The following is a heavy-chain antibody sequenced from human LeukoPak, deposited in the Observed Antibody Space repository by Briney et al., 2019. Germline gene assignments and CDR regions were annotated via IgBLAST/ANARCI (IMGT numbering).Heavy chain of an antibody. CDR2: ISGSGGST. V-gene: IGHV3-23*01. CDR1: GFTFSSYA. CDR3: AKDSLLRYFDWLFSDAFDI. Sequence: GGSLRLSCAASGFTFSSYAMSWVRQAPGKGLEWVSAISGSGGSTYYADSVKGRFTISRGNSKNTLYLQMNSLRAEDTAVYYCAKDSLLRYFDWLFSDAFDIWGQGTMVTVSS. D-gene: IGHD3-9*01. J-gene: IGHJ3*02.